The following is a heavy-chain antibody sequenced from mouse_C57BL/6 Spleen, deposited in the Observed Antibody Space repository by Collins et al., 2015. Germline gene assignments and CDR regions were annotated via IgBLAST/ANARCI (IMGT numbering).Heavy chain of an antibody. CDR1: GYTFTSYW. CDR2: IHPNSGST. D-gene: IGHD2-5*01. Sequence: QVRLQQPGAELVKPGASVKLSCKASGYTFTSYWMHWVKQRPGQGLEWIGMIHPNSGSTNYNEKFKSKATLTVDKSSSTAYMQLSSLTSEDSAVYYCARSGSNYDWFAYWGQGTLVTVSA. CDR3: ARSGSNYDWFAY. V-gene: IGHV1-64*01. J-gene: IGHJ3*01.